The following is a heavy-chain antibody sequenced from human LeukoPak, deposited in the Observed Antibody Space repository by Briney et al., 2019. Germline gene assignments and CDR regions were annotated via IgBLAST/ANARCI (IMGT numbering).Heavy chain of an antibody. Sequence: GGPLRLSCAASGFTFSSYWMSWVRQAPGKGLEWVANIKQDGSEKYYVDSVEGRFTISRDNAKNSLYLQMNSLRAEDTAVYYCAIEPYCSSTSCYEYGGFDPWGQGTLVTVSS. J-gene: IGHJ5*02. CDR2: IKQDGSEK. V-gene: IGHV3-7*01. CDR1: GFTFSSYW. D-gene: IGHD2-2*01. CDR3: AIEPYCSSTSCYEYGGFDP.